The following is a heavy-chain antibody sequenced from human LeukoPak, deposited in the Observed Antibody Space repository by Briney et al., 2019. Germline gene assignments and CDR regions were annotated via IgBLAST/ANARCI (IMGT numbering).Heavy chain of an antibody. Sequence: ASVKVSCKASGYTFTSYYMHWVRQAPGQGLEWMGIINPSGGSTSYAQKFQGRVTMTRDMSTSTVYMELSSLRSEDTAVYYCARPYSERANDSPPDYWGQGTLVTVSS. CDR3: ARPYSERANDSPPDY. D-gene: IGHD6-13*01. CDR1: GYTFTSYY. J-gene: IGHJ4*02. CDR2: INPSGGST. V-gene: IGHV1-46*01.